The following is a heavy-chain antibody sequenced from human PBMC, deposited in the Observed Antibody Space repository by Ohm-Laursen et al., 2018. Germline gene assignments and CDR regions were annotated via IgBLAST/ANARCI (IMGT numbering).Heavy chain of an antibody. CDR3: VRDRAVGGISLFDY. CDR1: GFTFSSHW. V-gene: IGHV3-7*01. J-gene: IGHJ4*02. Sequence: SLRLSCTASGFTFSSHWMSWVRQAPGKGLEWVANIKQDGSAKQYGDSVRGRFTASRDDAKSSLYLQMDSLRAEDTAVYYCVRDRAVGGISLFDYWGPGTLVTVSS. CDR2: IKQDGSAK. D-gene: IGHD3-10*01.